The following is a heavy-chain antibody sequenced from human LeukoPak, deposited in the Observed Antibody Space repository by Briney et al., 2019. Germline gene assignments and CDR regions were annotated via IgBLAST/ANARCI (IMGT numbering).Heavy chain of an antibody. CDR2: IYYSGSA. D-gene: IGHD5-24*01. CDR3: ARRDGVGYSDY. J-gene: IGHJ4*02. Sequence: PSETLSLTCTVSGGSISSGSYYWGWIRQPPGKGLEWIGTIYYSGSAYYNPPLKSRATLSIDTSTNQFSLKLSSVTAADTAVYFCARRDGVGYSDYWGQGTLVTVSS. CDR1: GGSISSGSYY. V-gene: IGHV4-39*01.